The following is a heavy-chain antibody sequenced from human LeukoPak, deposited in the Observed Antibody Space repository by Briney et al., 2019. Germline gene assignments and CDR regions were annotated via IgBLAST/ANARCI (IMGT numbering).Heavy chain of an antibody. CDR1: GYTFTGCY. V-gene: IGHV1-2*02. CDR3: ARAQYNWNYSSGY. D-gene: IGHD1-7*01. CDR2: INPNSGGT. J-gene: IGHJ4*02. Sequence: ASVKVSCKASGYTFTGCYMHWVRQAPGQGLEWMGWINPNSGGTNYAQKFQGRVTMTRDTSISTAYMELSRLRSDDTAVYYCARAQYNWNYSSGYWGQGTLVTVSS.